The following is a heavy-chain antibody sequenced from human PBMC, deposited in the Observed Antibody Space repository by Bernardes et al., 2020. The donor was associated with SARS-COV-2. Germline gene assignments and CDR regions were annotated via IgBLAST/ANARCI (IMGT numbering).Heavy chain of an antibody. CDR3: ARDPLPRYYYGSGGRWSWFDP. J-gene: IGHJ5*02. D-gene: IGHD3-10*01. CDR2: ISAYNGNT. CDR1: GYTFTSYG. V-gene: IGHV1-18*01. Sequence: ASVKVSCKASGYTFTSYGISWVRQAPGQGLEWMGWISAYNGNTNYAQKLQGRVTMTTDTSTSTAYMELRSLRSDDTAVYYCARDPLPRYYYGSGGRWSWFDPWGQGTLVTVSS.